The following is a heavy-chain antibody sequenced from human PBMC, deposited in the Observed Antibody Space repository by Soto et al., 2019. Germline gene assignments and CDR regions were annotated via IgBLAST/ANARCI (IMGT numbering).Heavy chain of an antibody. D-gene: IGHD3-3*01. CDR2: IYYSGST. CDR1: GGSISSYY. J-gene: IGHJ6*03. CDR3: ASHTYYDFWSGGYYMDV. V-gene: IGHV4-59*08. Sequence: SETLSLTCTVSGGSISSYYWSWIRQPPGKGLEWIGYIYYSGSTNYNPSLKSRVTISVDTSKNQFSLKLSSVTAADTAVYYCASHTYYDFWSGGYYMDVWGKGTTVTVSS.